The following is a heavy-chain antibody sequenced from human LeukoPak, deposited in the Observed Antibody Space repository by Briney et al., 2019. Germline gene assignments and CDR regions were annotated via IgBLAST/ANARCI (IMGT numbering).Heavy chain of an antibody. CDR2: INDSGST. V-gene: IGHV4-59*08. Sequence: KTSETLSLTCTVSGGSISSYYWSWIRQPPGKGLEWIGYINDSGSTNSNPSLKSRVTMSVDTSKNQFSLKLSSVTAADTAVYYCTRRGRKNWGEGNDYWGQGTLVTVSS. CDR3: TRRGRKNWGEGNDY. CDR1: GGSISSYY. D-gene: IGHD7-27*01. J-gene: IGHJ4*02.